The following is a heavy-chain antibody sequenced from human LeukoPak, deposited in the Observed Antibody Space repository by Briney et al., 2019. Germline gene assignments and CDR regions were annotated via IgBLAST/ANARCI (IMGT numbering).Heavy chain of an antibody. CDR2: ISYDGSNK. V-gene: IGHV3-30*04. Sequence: PGGSLRLSCAASGFTFSSYAMRWVRQAPGKGLEWVAVISYDGSNKYYADSVKGRFTISRDNSKNTLYLQMNSLRAEDTAVYYCARDRRGDIVVVVAADYWGQGTLVTVSS. D-gene: IGHD2-15*01. CDR1: GFTFSSYA. J-gene: IGHJ4*02. CDR3: ARDRRGDIVVVVAADY.